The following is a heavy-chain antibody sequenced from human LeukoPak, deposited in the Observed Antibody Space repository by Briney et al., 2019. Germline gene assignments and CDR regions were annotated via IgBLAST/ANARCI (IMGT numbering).Heavy chain of an antibody. V-gene: IGHV4-4*07. CDR2: IYGSGSI. CDR1: GGSVNNYY. D-gene: IGHD3-10*01. J-gene: IGHJ5*02. Sequence: SETLSLPCTVFGGSVNNYYLSWIRQPAGEGVEWIGRIYGSGSINYNPSLRSRVAMSLDTSKNQFSLKLRSVTAADTAVYYCTRDRGLYGEVLFDPWGKGTLVTVSS. CDR3: TRDRGLYGEVLFDP.